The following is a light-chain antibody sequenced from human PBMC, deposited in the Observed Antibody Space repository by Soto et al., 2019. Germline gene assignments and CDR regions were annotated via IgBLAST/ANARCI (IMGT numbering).Light chain of an antibody. CDR1: QTISYW. V-gene: IGKV1-5*01. J-gene: IGKJ4*01. Sequence: DIQMTQSPSTLSASVGDKLTITCRASQTISYWLAWYQQKPGKAPKLLIYDASSLESGVPSRFSGSGSGAEFTLTISSLQPDDFATYYCQQYNSYSPVTFGGGTKVDIK. CDR2: DAS. CDR3: QQYNSYSPVT.